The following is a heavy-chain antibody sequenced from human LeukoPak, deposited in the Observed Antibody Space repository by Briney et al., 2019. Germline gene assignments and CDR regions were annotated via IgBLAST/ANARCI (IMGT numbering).Heavy chain of an antibody. V-gene: IGHV4-61*01. D-gene: IGHD3-9*01. Sequence: PSETLSLTCTVSGGSISSSSYYWSWIRQPPGKGLEWIGYIYYSGSTNYNPSLKSRVTISVDTSKNQFSLKLSSVTAADTAVYYCARSNVYILTGYYDAFDIWGQGTMVTVSS. CDR2: IYYSGST. CDR1: GGSISSSSYY. J-gene: IGHJ3*02. CDR3: ARSNVYILTGYYDAFDI.